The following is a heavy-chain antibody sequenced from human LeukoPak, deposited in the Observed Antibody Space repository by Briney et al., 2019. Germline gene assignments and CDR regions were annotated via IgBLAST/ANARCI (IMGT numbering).Heavy chain of an antibody. CDR1: GFTFSNAW. D-gene: IGHD1-26*01. CDR2: IKSKTDGGTT. J-gene: IGHJ4*02. Sequence: GGSLRLSCAASGFTFSNAWMSWVRQAPGKGLEWVGRIKSKTDGGTTDYAAPVKGRFTISRDDSKNTLYLQMNSLKTEDTAVYYCTTGHVSQYSGSFYYWGQGTLVTVSS. CDR3: TTGHVSQYSGSFYY. V-gene: IGHV3-15*01.